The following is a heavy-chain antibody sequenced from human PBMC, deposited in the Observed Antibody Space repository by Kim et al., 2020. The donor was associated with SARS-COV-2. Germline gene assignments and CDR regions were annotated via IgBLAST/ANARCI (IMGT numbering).Heavy chain of an antibody. CDR3: ASTYYDILTGQHTSGYYYYGMDV. CDR2: INPSGGST. V-gene: IGHV1-46*01. CDR1: GYTFTSYY. Sequence: ASVKVSCKASGYTFTSYYMHWVRQAPGQGLEWMGIINPSGGSTSYAQKFQGIVTMTRDTSTSTVYMELSSLRSEDTAVYYCASTYYDILTGQHTSGYYYYGMDVWGQGTTVTVSS. J-gene: IGHJ6*02. D-gene: IGHD3-9*01.